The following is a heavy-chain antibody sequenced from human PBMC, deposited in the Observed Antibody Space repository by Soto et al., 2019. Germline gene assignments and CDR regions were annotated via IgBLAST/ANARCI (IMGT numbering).Heavy chain of an antibody. V-gene: IGHV3-21*01. CDR1: GFTFSSYS. J-gene: IGHJ6*02. D-gene: IGHD6-6*01. CDR2: ISSSSSYI. Sequence: GGSLRLSFAASGFTFSSYSMNWVRQAPGKGLEWVSSISSSSSYIYYADSVKGRFTISRDNAKNSLYLQMNSLRAEDTAVYYCAREYFEYSSSAEGGMDVWGQGTTVTVSS. CDR3: AREYFEYSSSAEGGMDV.